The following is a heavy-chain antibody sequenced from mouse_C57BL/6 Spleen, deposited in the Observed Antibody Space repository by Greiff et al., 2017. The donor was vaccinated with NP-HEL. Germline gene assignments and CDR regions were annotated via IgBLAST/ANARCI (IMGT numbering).Heavy chain of an antibody. Sequence: QVQLKESGAELVRPGASVKLSCKASGYTFTDYYINWVKQRPGQGLEWIARIYPGSGNTYYNEKFKGKATLTAEKSSSTAYMQLSSLTSEDSAVYFCAQGAGDFDYWGQGTTLTVSS. D-gene: IGHD3-3*01. CDR3: AQGAGDFDY. CDR2: IYPGSGNT. V-gene: IGHV1-76*01. J-gene: IGHJ2*01. CDR1: GYTFTDYY.